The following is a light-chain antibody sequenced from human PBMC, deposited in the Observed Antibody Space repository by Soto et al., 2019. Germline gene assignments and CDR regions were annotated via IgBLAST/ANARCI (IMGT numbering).Light chain of an antibody. V-gene: IGKV3-15*01. J-gene: IGKJ1*01. CDR1: QSVRTK. CDR2: GAS. CDR3: QQHDQGWT. Sequence: EMVMTQSPATLSVSVGERATLSCRASQSVRTKLVWYQQKPGQAPRLLIYGASTRATGIPARFSGSGSGTEFTLTTSSLQSEDFAVYYCQQHDQGWTFGQGTKVEIK.